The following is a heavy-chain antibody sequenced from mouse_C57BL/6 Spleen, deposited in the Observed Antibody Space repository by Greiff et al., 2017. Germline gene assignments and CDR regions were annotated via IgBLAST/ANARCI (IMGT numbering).Heavy chain of an antibody. CDR1: GFTFSSYA. CDR3: ARDGYGSYAMDY. D-gene: IGHD2-2*01. Sequence: EVQLVESGGGLVKPGGSLKLSCAASGFTFSSYAMSWVRQTPEKRLEWVATISDGGSYTYYPDNVKGRFTLSRDNAKNNLYLQMSHLKSEDTAMYYCARDGYGSYAMDYWGQGTSVTVSS. V-gene: IGHV5-4*01. J-gene: IGHJ4*01. CDR2: ISDGGSYT.